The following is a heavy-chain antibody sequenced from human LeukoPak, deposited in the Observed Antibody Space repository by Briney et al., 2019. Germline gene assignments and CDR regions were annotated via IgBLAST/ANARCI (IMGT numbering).Heavy chain of an antibody. Sequence: GGSLRLSCEASGFTFSYYGIHWVRQAPDKGLEWVAVISDDGTTTFYADSVKGRITISRDNSKNTLYLQMNSLRADDTAVYYCAKDQDSGWFGGFDIWGQGTMVTVSS. CDR1: GFTFSYYG. V-gene: IGHV3-30*18. J-gene: IGHJ3*02. D-gene: IGHD6-19*01. CDR3: AKDQDSGWFGGFDI. CDR2: ISDDGTTT.